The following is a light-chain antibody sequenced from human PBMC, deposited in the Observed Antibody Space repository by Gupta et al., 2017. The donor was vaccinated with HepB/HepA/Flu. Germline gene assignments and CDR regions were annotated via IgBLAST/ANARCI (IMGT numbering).Light chain of an antibody. Sequence: DIQMTQSPSSLSASVGDRVTIPCRARQNINTYLNWYQQKQGKAPKLLIYGASRLESGVPSRFSGGGSGTDFTLISSSLQYEDFATYYCQQSDNCPMTFGQGTQVEIK. V-gene: IGKV1-39*01. CDR2: GAS. CDR3: QQSDNCPMT. J-gene: IGKJ1*01. CDR1: QNINTY.